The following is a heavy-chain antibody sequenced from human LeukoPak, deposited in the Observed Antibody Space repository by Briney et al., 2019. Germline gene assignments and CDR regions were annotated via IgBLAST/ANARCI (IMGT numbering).Heavy chain of an antibody. J-gene: IGHJ4*02. CDR1: GYTFTGYY. V-gene: IGHV1-2*02. Sequence: ASVKVSCKASGYTFTGYYMHWVRQAPGQGLEWMGWINPNSGATNCAQEFQGRVTMTRDTPITTAYMELNWLRSDDTAIFYCARGYTSSYDYWGQGTLVTVSS. D-gene: IGHD6-13*01. CDR3: ARGYTSSYDY. CDR2: INPNSGAT.